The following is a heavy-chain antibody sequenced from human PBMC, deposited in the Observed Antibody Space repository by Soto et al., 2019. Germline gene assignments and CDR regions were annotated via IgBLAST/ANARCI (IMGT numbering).Heavy chain of an antibody. J-gene: IGHJ6*02. Sequence: QVQLVQSGAEVKKPGSSVKVSCKASGGTFSSYAISWVRQAPGQGLEWMGGIIPIFGTANYAQKFPGRVTITADESTSTAYMELSSLRSEDTAVYYCARDKGGEDSSSWLPDYYYYGMDVWGQGTTVTVSS. CDR1: GGTFSSYA. CDR3: ARDKGGEDSSSWLPDYYYYGMDV. CDR2: IIPIFGTA. V-gene: IGHV1-69*01. D-gene: IGHD6-13*01.